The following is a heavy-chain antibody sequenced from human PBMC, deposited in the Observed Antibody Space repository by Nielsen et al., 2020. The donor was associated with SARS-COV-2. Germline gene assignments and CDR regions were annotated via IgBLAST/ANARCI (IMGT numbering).Heavy chain of an antibody. J-gene: IGHJ6*02. CDR2: INPNSGGT. V-gene: IGHV1-2*04. CDR1: GYTFTSYG. Sequence: ASVKVSCKASGYTFTSYGISWVRQAPGQGLEWMGWINPNSGGTNYAQKFQGWVTMTRDTSISTAYMELSRLRSDDTAVYYCARGGDGMDVWGQGTTVTVSS. CDR3: ARGGDGMDV.